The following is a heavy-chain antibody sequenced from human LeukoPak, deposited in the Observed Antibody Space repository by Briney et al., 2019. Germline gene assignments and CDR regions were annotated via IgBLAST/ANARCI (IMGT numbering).Heavy chain of an antibody. J-gene: IGHJ4*02. CDR1: GGSISSGEFY. CDR3: AGYGSGSYYRLDY. CDR2: IYYSGGT. Sequence: SEALSLTCTVSGGSISSGEFYWSWVRQPPGKGLECIGNIYYSGGTYYNPSLKSRVTMSVDTSKNQFSLKLSSVTAADTAMYYCAGYGSGSYYRLDYWGQGTLVTVSS. D-gene: IGHD3-10*01. V-gene: IGHV4-30-4*01.